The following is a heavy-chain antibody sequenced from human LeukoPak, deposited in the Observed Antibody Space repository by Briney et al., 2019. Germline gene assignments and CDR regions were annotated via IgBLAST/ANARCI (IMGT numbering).Heavy chain of an antibody. D-gene: IGHD2/OR15-2a*01. Sequence: GGSLRLSCLASGFSFNSYTVNWVREAPGKGLEWVSTISPVSSYTWYAESVKGRFTISRDNPKNPLYLQMDSLRAEDTAVYYCVRDVSRRIGMDVWGQGTTVTVSS. CDR2: ISPVSSYT. CDR3: VRDVSRRIGMDV. V-gene: IGHV3-21*01. CDR1: GFSFNSYT. J-gene: IGHJ6*02.